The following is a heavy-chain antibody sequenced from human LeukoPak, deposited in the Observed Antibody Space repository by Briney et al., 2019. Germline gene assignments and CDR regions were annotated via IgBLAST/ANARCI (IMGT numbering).Heavy chain of an antibody. CDR3: ASAGYSSSWYFDY. Sequence: PGGSLRLSCVASGFTFSTYAIHWVRQAPGKGLEWVAVVSKDGNTKYYADSVKGRFTISRDNAKNSLYLQMNSLRAEDTAVYYCASAGYSSSWYFDYWGQGTLVTVSS. CDR1: GFTFSTYA. CDR2: VSKDGNTK. V-gene: IGHV3-30*04. J-gene: IGHJ4*02. D-gene: IGHD6-13*01.